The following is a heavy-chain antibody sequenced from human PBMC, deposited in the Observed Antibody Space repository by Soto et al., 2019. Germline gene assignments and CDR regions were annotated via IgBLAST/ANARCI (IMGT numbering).Heavy chain of an antibody. CDR3: ARADMSRPFDY. Sequence: SETLSLTCTVSGGSISSSSYYWGWIRQPPGKGLEWIGSIYYSGSTYYNPSLKSRVTISVDTSKNQFSLKLSSVTAADTAVYYCARADMSRPFDYWGQGTLVTV. D-gene: IGHD3-9*01. CDR2: IYYSGST. CDR1: GGSISSSSYY. J-gene: IGHJ4*02. V-gene: IGHV4-39*01.